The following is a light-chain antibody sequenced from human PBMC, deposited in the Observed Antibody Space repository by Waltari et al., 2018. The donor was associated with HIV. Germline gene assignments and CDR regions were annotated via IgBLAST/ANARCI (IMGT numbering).Light chain of an antibody. V-gene: IGLV9-49*01. Sequence: QPTLTQPPSASASLGASVTLTCTLSSDYTNYKVDWYHQRPGKGPRFGMRVGSGGIVGSKGDASAERCSGLGSGRNRYLTIKNIQEEDEGDYLCGADHGSGSNCVEVCGSGTKVTVL. CDR3: GADHGSGSNCVEV. J-gene: IGLJ1*01. CDR1: SDYTNYK. CDR2: VGSGGIVG.